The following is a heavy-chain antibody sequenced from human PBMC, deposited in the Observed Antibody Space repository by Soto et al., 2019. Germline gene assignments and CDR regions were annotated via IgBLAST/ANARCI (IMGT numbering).Heavy chain of an antibody. D-gene: IGHD4-17*01. CDR3: ARETVGWFDP. V-gene: IGHV4-4*07. CDR1: GGSISSYY. Sequence: PSETLSLTCNVSGGSISSYYWGWIRQPAGKGLEWIGRISTSGRTNYNPSLKSRVTMSEDTSKNHFSLKLRSVTAADTAVYYCARETVGWFDPWGQGTLVTVSS. CDR2: ISTSGRT. J-gene: IGHJ5*02.